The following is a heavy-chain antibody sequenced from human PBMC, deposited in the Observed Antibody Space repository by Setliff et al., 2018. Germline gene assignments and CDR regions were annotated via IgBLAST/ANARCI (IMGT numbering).Heavy chain of an antibody. CDR2: MNPNSGNT. CDR3: ARGGDTSGYYYTDYYYGMDV. D-gene: IGHD3-22*01. J-gene: IGHJ6*02. V-gene: IGHV1-8*01. Sequence: GASVKVSCKASGGTFSSYAISWVRQAPGQGLEWMGWMNPNSGNTGYAQKFQGRVTMTRNTSISTAYMELSSLTSEDAAVYYCARGGDTSGYYYTDYYYGMDVWGQGTTVTVSS. CDR1: GGTFSSYA.